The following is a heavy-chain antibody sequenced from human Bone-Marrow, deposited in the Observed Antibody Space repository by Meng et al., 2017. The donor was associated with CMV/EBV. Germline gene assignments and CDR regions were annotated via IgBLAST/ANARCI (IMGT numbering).Heavy chain of an antibody. D-gene: IGHD2-15*01. CDR1: GFTFSTFG. CDR3: AREGSWGRLYGIDV. Sequence: GESLKISCAASGFTFSTFGIHWVRQAPGKGLEWVTFIRFDGSNSYYVDSVKGRFTISRENSKNTLYLQMNSLRAEDTAVYYCAREGSWGRLYGIDVWGQGTTVTVSS. J-gene: IGHJ6*02. V-gene: IGHV3-30*02. CDR2: IRFDGSNS.